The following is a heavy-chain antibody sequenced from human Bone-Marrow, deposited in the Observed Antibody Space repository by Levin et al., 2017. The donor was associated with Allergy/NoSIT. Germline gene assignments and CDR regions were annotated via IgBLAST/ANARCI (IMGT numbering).Heavy chain of an antibody. D-gene: IGHD7-27*01. CDR1: GDSVTSGGHY. J-gene: IGHJ6*02. Sequence: SQTLSLTCTVSGDSVTSGGHYWSWVRQHPGKGLEWIGYIHYSGTPYYNPSLKSRASIAVDTSENHFSLNLNPVTAADTAVYYCARDWGKLGKGWALSGMDVWGQGATVIVSS. CDR3: ARDWGKLGKGWALSGMDV. CDR2: IHYSGTP. V-gene: IGHV4-31*03.